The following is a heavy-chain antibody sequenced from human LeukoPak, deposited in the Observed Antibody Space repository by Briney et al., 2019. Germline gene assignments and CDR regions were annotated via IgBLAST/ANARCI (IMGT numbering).Heavy chain of an antibody. Sequence: PSETLSLTCAVSGGSISSGGYSWSWIRQPPGKGLEWIGYVYYSGSTYYNPSLKSRVTISVDTSKNQFSLKLSSVTAADTAVYYCARVTYCSGGSCYGYYMDVWGKGTTVTVSS. J-gene: IGHJ6*03. CDR2: VYYSGST. CDR3: ARVTYCSGGSCYGYYMDV. D-gene: IGHD2-15*01. V-gene: IGHV4-30-4*07. CDR1: GGSISSGGYS.